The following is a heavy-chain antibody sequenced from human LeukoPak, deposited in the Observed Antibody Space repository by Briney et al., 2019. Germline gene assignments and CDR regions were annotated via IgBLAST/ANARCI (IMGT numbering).Heavy chain of an antibody. V-gene: IGHV4-38-2*02. CDR2: IYRSGST. Sequence: SETLSLTCTVSGYSINSGYYWAWIRQSPGKGLDWIGTIYRSGSTYYNPSLKSRVTISVDKSKNQFSLRLRSVTAADTAVYYCARTGDYGANSDYWGQGILVTVSP. CDR1: GYSINSGYY. CDR3: ARTGDYGANSDY. J-gene: IGHJ4*02. D-gene: IGHD4/OR15-4a*01.